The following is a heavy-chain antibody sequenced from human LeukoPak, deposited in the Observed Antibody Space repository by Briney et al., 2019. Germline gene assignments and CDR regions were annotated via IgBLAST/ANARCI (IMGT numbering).Heavy chain of an antibody. V-gene: IGHV1-2*06. CDR3: TIGYNNGTGRDAFYV. CDR2: INPNSGGT. CDR1: GYTFTGYY. Sequence: ASVKVSCKASGYTFTGYYMHWVRQAPGQGLEWKGRINPNSGGTNYAQKFQGRITMTRDTSISTAYMELSHMRSDDTAVYYCTIGYNNGTGRDAFYVGNQETMLTVSS. D-gene: IGHD5-18*01. J-gene: IGHJ3*01.